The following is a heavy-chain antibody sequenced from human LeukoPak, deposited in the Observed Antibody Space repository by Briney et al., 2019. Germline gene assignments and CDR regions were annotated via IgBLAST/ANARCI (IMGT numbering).Heavy chain of an antibody. CDR2: INHSGST. V-gene: IGHV4-34*01. Sequence: SETLSLTCAVYGGSLSGYYWSWIRQPPGKGLEWIGEINHSGSTNYNPSLKSRVTISVDTSKNQFSLKLSSVTAADTAVYYCARVPGSSGYYFDYWGQGTLVTVSS. D-gene: IGHD3-22*01. CDR3: ARVPGSSGYYFDY. CDR1: GGSLSGYY. J-gene: IGHJ4*02.